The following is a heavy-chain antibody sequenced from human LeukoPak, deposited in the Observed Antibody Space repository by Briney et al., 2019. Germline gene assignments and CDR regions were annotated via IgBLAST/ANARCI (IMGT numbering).Heavy chain of an antibody. V-gene: IGHV3-23*01. Sequence: PGGSLRLSCAASEFTFKTYAMNWVRQAPGKGLEWVSSITNSGGSTYYADSVEGRFIISRDNSKNRLYLQMNSLSVEDTALYYCAKGLSWFDSWGQGTLVTVSS. CDR2: ITNSGGST. CDR1: EFTFKTYA. J-gene: IGHJ5*01. CDR3: AKGLSWFDS.